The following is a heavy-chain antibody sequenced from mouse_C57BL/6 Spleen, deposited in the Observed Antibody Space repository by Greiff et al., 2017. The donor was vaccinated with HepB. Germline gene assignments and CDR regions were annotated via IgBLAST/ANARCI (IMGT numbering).Heavy chain of an antibody. Sequence: QVQLQQSGAELVKPGASVKISCKASGYAFSSYWMNWVKQRPGKGLEWIGQIYPNSGSTNYNEKFKSKATLTVDKSSSTAYMQLSSLTSEDSAVYYCARRPGLRGFDYWGQGTTLTVAS. CDR2: IYPNSGST. V-gene: IGHV1-80*01. CDR1: GYAFSSYW. CDR3: ARRPGLRGFDY. D-gene: IGHD1-1*01. J-gene: IGHJ2*01.